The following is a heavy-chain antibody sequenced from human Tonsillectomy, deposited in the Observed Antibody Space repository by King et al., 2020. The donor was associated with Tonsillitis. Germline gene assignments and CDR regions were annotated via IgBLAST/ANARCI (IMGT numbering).Heavy chain of an antibody. CDR2: MGYDGSNK. CDR3: AGEQGGLGHDAFHI. D-gene: IGHD3/OR15-3a*01. CDR1: GFTFSTYA. V-gene: IGHV3-33*08. J-gene: IGHJ3*02. Sequence: VQLVESGGGVVQPGRSLRLSCAASGFTFSTYAMHWVRQAPGKGLEWVAVMGYDGSNKYYADSVKGRFTLSRDNSKNTLDLQMNSLRVEDTAVYYCAGEQGGLGHDAFHIWGQGTMVTVSS.